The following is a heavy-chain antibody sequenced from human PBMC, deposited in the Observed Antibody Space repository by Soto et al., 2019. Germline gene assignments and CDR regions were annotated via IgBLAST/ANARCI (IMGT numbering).Heavy chain of an antibody. CDR2: INPNSGGT. Sequence: ASVKVSCKASGYTFTGYYMHWVRQAPGQGLEWMGWINPNSGGTNYAQKFQGWVTMTRDTSISTAYMELSRLRSDDTAVYYCARSARDWNSNWFDPWGQGTLVTVSS. V-gene: IGHV1-2*04. J-gene: IGHJ5*02. D-gene: IGHD1-7*01. CDR3: ARSARDWNSNWFDP. CDR1: GYTFTGYY.